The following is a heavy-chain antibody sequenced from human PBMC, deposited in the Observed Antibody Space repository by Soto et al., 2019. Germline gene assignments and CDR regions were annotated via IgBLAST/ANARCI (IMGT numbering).Heavy chain of an antibody. V-gene: IGHV3-23*01. CDR3: AKGYSDGRSPMDV. D-gene: IGHD3-10*01. J-gene: IGHJ6*02. CDR1: GFTFSSYA. CDR2: IGGSGGST. Sequence: PGGSLRLSCAASGFTFSSYAMSWVRQAPGKGLEWVSAIGGSGGSTYYADSVKGRFTISRDNSKNTLYLQMNSLRAEDTAVYYCAKGYSDGRSPMDVWGQGTTVTVSS.